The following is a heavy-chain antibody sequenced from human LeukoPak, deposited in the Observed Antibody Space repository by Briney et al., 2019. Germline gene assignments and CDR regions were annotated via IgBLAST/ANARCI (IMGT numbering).Heavy chain of an antibody. CDR1: GYTFTSYY. Sequence: ASVKVSCKASGYTFTSYYMHWVRQAPGQGLEWMGIINPSGGSTSYAQKFQGRVTMTRDTSISTAYMELSRLRSDDTAVYYCAREWDYYDSSSYPHYYYYMDVWGKGTTVTVSS. D-gene: IGHD3-22*01. J-gene: IGHJ6*03. V-gene: IGHV1-46*01. CDR3: AREWDYYDSSSYPHYYYYMDV. CDR2: INPSGGST.